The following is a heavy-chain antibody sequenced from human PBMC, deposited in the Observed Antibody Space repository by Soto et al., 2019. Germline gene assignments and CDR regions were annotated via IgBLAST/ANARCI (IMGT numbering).Heavy chain of an antibody. D-gene: IGHD5-18*01. CDR2: INPNSGGT. J-gene: IGHJ4*02. CDR1: GYTFTGYY. V-gene: IGHV1-2*04. CDR3: ARGLNGYLHYFGD. Sequence: ASVKVSCKASGYTFTGYYMHWVRQAPGQGLEWMGWINPNSGGTNYAQKFQGWVTMTRDTSISTAYMELSRLRSEDTAVYYCARGLNGYLHYFGDWGQGTAVTV.